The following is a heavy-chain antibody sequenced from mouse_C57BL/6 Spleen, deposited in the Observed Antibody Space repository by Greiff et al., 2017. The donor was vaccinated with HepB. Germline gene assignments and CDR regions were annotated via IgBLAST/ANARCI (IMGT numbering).Heavy chain of an antibody. D-gene: IGHD1-1*01. CDR1: GYTFTSYW. V-gene: IGHV1-55*01. Sequence: QVQLQQSGAELVKPGASVKMSCKASGYTFTSYWITWVKQRPGQGLEWIGDIYPGSGSTNYNEKFKSKATLTVDTSSSTAYMQLSSLTSEDSAVYYCASEGDYGSRPYWFAYWGQGTLVTVSA. J-gene: IGHJ3*01. CDR3: ASEGDYGSRPYWFAY. CDR2: IYPGSGST.